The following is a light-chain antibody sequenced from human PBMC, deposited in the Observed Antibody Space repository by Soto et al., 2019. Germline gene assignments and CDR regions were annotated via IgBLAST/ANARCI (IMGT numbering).Light chain of an antibody. CDR1: QGISSY. CDR2: TAS. J-gene: IGKJ4*01. CDR3: QQLNDYPVT. Sequence: DIQLTQSPSFLSASVGDRVTITCRASQGISSYLAWYQQKPGIAPSLLIYTASTLQSGVPSRFSGSGSGTEFTLTISSLHPEDFATYYCQQLNDYPVTFGGGTKVEIK. V-gene: IGKV1-9*01.